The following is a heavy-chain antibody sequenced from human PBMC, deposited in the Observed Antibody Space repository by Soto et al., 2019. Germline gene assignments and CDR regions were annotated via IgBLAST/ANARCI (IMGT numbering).Heavy chain of an antibody. CDR1: CYSFTSYG. J-gene: IGHJ6*02. CDR3: ARELDCSGGSCYYYYGMDV. D-gene: IGHD2-15*01. Sequence: SSAKVSRQAVCYSFTSYGISWVRQAPGQGLEWMGWISAYNGNTNYAQKLQGRVTMTTDTSTGTAYMELRSLRSDDTAVYYCARELDCSGGSCYYYYGMDVWGQGTTVPVSS. V-gene: IGHV1-18*04. CDR2: ISAYNGNT.